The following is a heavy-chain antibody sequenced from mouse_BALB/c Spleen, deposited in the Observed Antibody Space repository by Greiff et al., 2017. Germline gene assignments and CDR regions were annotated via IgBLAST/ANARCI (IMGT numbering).Heavy chain of an antibody. V-gene: IGHV5-4*02. CDR3: ARDGGYRYDGAWFAY. J-gene: IGHJ3*01. CDR1: GFTFSDYY. Sequence: DVKLVESGGGLVKPGGSLKLSCAASGFTFSDYYMYWVRQTPEKRLEWVATISDGGSYTYYPDSVKGRFTISRDNAKNNLYLQMSSLKSEDTAMYYCARDGGYRYDGAWFAYWGQGTLVTVSA. CDR2: ISDGGSYT. D-gene: IGHD2-14*01.